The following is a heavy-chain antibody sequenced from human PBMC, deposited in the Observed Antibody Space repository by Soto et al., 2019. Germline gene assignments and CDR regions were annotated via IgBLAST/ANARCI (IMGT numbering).Heavy chain of an antibody. CDR3: VREWVDTYRIHPPLGLDV. Sequence: EVQLVESGGGLVQPGGSLRLSCVASGFTFSIYDMHWVRQGTGKGLEWVSAIGLAGETYYSGSVKGRFTISRENAKNSLYLQMYILRAEDTAIYYCVREWVDTYRIHPPLGLDVWGQGTTVTVSS. D-gene: IGHD1-26*01. CDR1: GFTFSIYD. CDR2: IGLAGET. J-gene: IGHJ6*02. V-gene: IGHV3-13*01.